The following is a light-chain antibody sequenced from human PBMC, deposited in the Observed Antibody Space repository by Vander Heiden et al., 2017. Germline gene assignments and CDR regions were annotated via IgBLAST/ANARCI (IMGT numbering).Light chain of an antibody. J-gene: IGLJ2*01. CDR1: KLGDKY. V-gene: IGLV3-1*01. CDR2: QDS. CDR3: QAWDSSTVV. Sequence: SYELTQPPSVSVSPGQTASITCSGDKLGDKYACWYQQKPGQSPVLVIYQDSKRPSGIPERFSGSNSGNKATLTISGTQAMDEAYYYCQAWDSSTVVFGGGTKLTVL.